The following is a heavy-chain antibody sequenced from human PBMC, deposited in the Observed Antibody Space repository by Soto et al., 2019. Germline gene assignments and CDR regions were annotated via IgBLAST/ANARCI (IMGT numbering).Heavy chain of an antibody. V-gene: IGHV1-69*13. CDR3: ARTSSGSYRSEYFQH. J-gene: IGHJ1*01. Sequence: GASVKVSCKASGGTFSSYAISWVRQAPGQGLEWMGGIIPIFGTANYAQKFQGRVTITADESTSTAYMELSSLRSEDTAVYYCARTSSGSYRSEYFQHWGQGTLVTVSS. CDR2: IIPIFGTA. CDR1: GGTFSSYA. D-gene: IGHD1-26*01.